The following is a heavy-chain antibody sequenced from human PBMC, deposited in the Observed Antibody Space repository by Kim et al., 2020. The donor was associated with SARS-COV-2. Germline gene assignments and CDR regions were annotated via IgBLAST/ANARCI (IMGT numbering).Heavy chain of an antibody. CDR3: ARSLSRTRYSSSWLNAFDI. CDR2: INHSGST. Sequence: SETLSLTCAVYGGSFSGYYWSWIRQPPGKGLEWIGEINHSGSTNYNPSLKSRVTISVDTSKNQFSLKLSSVTAADTAVYYCARSLSRTRYSSSWLNAFDIWGQGTMVTVSS. J-gene: IGHJ3*02. D-gene: IGHD6-13*01. CDR1: GGSFSGYY. V-gene: IGHV4-34*01.